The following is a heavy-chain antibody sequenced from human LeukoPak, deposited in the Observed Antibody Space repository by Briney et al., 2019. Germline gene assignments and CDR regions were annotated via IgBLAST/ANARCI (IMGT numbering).Heavy chain of an antibody. Sequence: PGGSLRLSCATSGVTFSNLWMSWVRQAPGKGLEWVANIKQDGSEIRYVDSVKGRFTISRDNAKSSVYLQMNSLRAEDTAVYYCASGYDYVWGSFHYKGYFDYWGQGILVTVSS. J-gene: IGHJ4*02. CDR2: IKQDGSEI. D-gene: IGHD3-16*02. CDR1: GVTFSNLW. CDR3: ASGYDYVWGSFHYKGYFDY. V-gene: IGHV3-7*03.